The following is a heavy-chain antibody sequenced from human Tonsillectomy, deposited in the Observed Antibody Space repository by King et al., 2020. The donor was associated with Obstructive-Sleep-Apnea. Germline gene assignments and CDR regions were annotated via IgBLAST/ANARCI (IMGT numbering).Heavy chain of an antibody. V-gene: IGHV3-11*06. J-gene: IGHJ4*02. CDR3: ERRGVLKAQGLANDY. CDR2: ISTGSSYT. D-gene: IGHD6-19*01. Sequence: VQLVESGGGLVKPGGSLRLSCAASGFTFSDYYMSWIRQAPGKGLEWVSYISTGSSYTNYAHSVKGRFTISRDNAKNSLYLQMNSLSVEDTAVYYCERRGVLKAQGLANDYWGQGTLVTVSS. CDR1: GFTFSDYY.